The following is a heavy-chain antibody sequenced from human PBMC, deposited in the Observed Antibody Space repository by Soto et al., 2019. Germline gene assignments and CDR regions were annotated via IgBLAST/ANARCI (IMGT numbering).Heavy chain of an antibody. Sequence: VQLVESGGGVVQPGRSLRLSCAASGFTFRTYGMYWVRQAPGKGLEWVAVIWYDASNKYYADSVKGRFTISRDNSEKTLYLQMNRLRAEDTAVYYCARGRVDGGELDLWGQGTLVTVSS. V-gene: IGHV3-33*01. CDR3: ARGRVDGGELDL. CDR1: GFTFRTYG. CDR2: IWYDASNK. D-gene: IGHD1-26*01. J-gene: IGHJ4*02.